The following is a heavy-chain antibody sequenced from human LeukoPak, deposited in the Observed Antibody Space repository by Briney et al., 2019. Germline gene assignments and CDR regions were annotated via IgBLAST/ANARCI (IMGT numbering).Heavy chain of an antibody. CDR2: ISSSSSYT. J-gene: IGHJ6*02. CDR3: ARGLTAESYYYYGMDV. V-gene: IGHV3-11*06. CDR1: GFTFSDYY. D-gene: IGHD7-27*01. Sequence: KPGGSLRLSCAASGFTFSDYYMSWIRQAPGKGLEWVSYISSSSSYTNYADSVKGRFTISRNNAKNSLYLQMNSRRAEDTAVYYCARGLTAESYYYYGMDVWGQGTTVTVSS.